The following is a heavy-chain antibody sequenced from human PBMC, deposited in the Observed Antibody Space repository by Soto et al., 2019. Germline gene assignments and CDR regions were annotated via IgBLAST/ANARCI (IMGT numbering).Heavy chain of an antibody. D-gene: IGHD2-2*01. CDR1: GYTFTSYG. V-gene: IGHV1-18*01. CDR2: ISAYNGNT. Sequence: GASVKVSCKASGYTFTSYGISWVRQAPGQGLEWMGWISAYNGNTNYAQKLQGRVTMTTDTSTSTAYMELRSLRSDDTAVYYCARGVRVSTGMLYHYYHLDVWGKGTTVTVSS. CDR3: ARGVRVSTGMLYHYYHLDV. J-gene: IGHJ6*03.